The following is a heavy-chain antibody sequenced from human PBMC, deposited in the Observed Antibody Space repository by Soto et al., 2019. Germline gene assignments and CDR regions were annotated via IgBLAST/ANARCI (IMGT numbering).Heavy chain of an antibody. Sequence: GGSLRLSCAASGFTFSSYGMHWVRQAPGKGLEWVAVIWYDGSNKYYADSVKGRFTTSRDNSKNMLYLQMNSLRSEDTAVYYCATVPPYSSGWYNYWGQGTLVTVSS. J-gene: IGHJ4*02. V-gene: IGHV3-30*02. CDR3: ATVPPYSSGWYNY. D-gene: IGHD6-19*01. CDR1: GFTFSSYG. CDR2: IWYDGSNK.